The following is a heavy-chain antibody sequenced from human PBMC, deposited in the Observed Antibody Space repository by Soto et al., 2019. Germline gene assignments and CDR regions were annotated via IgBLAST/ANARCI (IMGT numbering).Heavy chain of an antibody. CDR3: ARLYSSSLQLDY. D-gene: IGHD6-13*01. CDR2: IYYSGRT. J-gene: IGHJ4*02. Sequence: PSETLSLTCTVSGGSISSSSYYWGWIRQPPGKGLEWIGSIYYSGRTNYNPSLKSRVTISVDTSKNQFSLKLSSVTAADTAVYYCARLYSSSLQLDYWGQGTLVTVSS. CDR1: GGSISSSSYY. V-gene: IGHV4-39*01.